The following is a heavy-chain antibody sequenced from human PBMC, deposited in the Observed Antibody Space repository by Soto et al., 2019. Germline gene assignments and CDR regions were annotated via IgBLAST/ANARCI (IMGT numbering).Heavy chain of an antibody. CDR3: VRGGGGGLFDH. CDR2: ITGSGGST. Sequence: GGELRDRYGGSGFIPRPCFKRVCRRAPVKGLEWVSAITGSGGSTYYADSVKGRFTISRDNTKSSLFLQMNSLGVEDTAVYYCVRGGGGGLFDHSCQAGVVTRSS. V-gene: IGHV3-23*01. CDR1: GFIPRPCF. D-gene: IGHD2-21*01. J-gene: IGHJ4*02.